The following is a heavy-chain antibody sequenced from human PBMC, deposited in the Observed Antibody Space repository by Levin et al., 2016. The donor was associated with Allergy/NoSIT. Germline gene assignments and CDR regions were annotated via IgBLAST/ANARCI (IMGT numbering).Heavy chain of an antibody. D-gene: IGHD5-12*01. CDR2: ISYSGYT. J-gene: IGHJ4*02. CDR3: ARPMRGSRYGWDY. CDR1: GDSFRTYY. V-gene: IGHV4-39*01. Sequence: SETLSLTCSVSGDSFRTYYWGWLRQPPGKGLEWLGTISYSGYTYYNASLKSRITISVDTSKNQLSLEMKSVSASDTAVYYCARPMRGSRYGWDYWGQGTLVTVSS.